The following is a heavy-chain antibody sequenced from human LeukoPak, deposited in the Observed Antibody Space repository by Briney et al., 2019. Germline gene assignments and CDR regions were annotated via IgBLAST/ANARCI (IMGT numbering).Heavy chain of an antibody. CDR2: IYISGST. Sequence: SETLSLTCTVSGGSISSYYWSWIRQPAGKGLEWIGRIYISGSTNYNPSLKSRVTMSVDTSKNQFSLKLSSVTAADTAVYYCARDAGYSSSWSPRYYYYYMDVWGKGTTVTVSS. V-gene: IGHV4-4*07. CDR3: ARDAGYSSSWSPRYYYYYMDV. CDR1: GGSISSYY. J-gene: IGHJ6*03. D-gene: IGHD6-13*01.